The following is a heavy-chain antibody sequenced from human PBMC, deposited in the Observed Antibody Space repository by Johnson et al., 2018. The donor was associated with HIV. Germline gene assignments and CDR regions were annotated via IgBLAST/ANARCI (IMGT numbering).Heavy chain of an antibody. V-gene: IGHV3-64*07. CDR3: AIPYYYETGAYH. Sequence: VQLVESGGGMVQPGGSLRLSCAASGFTFSSYDMHWVRQAPGKGLEYVSAISSNGGSTYYADFVEGRFIISRDNSKNTLYLQMGSLRPEDMAVYYCAIPYYYETGAYHWGQGTIVTVSS. J-gene: IGHJ3*01. CDR2: ISSNGGST. D-gene: IGHD3-22*01. CDR1: GFTFSSYD.